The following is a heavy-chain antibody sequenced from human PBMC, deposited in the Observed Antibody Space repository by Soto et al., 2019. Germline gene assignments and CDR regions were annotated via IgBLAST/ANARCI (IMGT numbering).Heavy chain of an antibody. V-gene: IGHV4-59*01. CDR3: ARSPGIAVAGGDY. D-gene: IGHD6-19*01. Sequence: SETLSLTCTVSGGSISSYYWSWIRQPPGKGLEWIGYIYYSGSTNYNPSLKSRVTISVDTSKNQFSLKLSSVTAADTAVYYCARSPGIAVAGGDYWGQGTLVTVSS. CDR2: IYYSGST. J-gene: IGHJ4*02. CDR1: GGSISSYY.